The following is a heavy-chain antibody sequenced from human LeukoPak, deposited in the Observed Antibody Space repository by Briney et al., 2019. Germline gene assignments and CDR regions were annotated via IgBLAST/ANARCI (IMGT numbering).Heavy chain of an antibody. D-gene: IGHD3-10*01. CDR3: ARDLVGGRGNYYFDY. Sequence: GGSLRLSCAASGFTFSSYAMHWFRQAPGKGLEWVAVISYDGSNKYYADSVKGRFTISRDNSKNTLYLQMNSLRAEDTAVYYCARDLVGGRGNYYFDYWGQGTLVTVSS. V-gene: IGHV3-30-3*01. CDR2: ISYDGSNK. CDR1: GFTFSSYA. J-gene: IGHJ4*02.